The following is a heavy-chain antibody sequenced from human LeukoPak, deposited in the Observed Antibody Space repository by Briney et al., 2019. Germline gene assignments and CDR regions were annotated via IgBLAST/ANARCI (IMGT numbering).Heavy chain of an antibody. D-gene: IGHD6-19*01. CDR1: GLILTNTG. CDR2: ISSRGGGT. Sequence: GESLRLSCAASGLILTNTGMSWVRQAPEKGLEWVSAISSRGGGTYYADSVKGRFTISRDDSKNTLHLQMNSLRVDDTAVYYCAKDGYSSGWYMGYYFDYWGQGTLVTVSS. V-gene: IGHV3-23*01. J-gene: IGHJ4*02. CDR3: AKDGYSSGWYMGYYFDY.